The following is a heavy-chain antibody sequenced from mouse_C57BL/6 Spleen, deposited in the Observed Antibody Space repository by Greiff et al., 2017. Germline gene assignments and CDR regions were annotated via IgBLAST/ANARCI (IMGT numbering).Heavy chain of an antibody. CDR3: ARKVVGGNYCDY. CDR2: IYPGDGDT. CDR1: GYAFSSYW. J-gene: IGHJ2*01. D-gene: IGHD1-1*01. V-gene: IGHV1-80*01. Sequence: VQLQQSGAELVKPGASVKISCKASGYAFSSYWMNWVKQRPGKGLEWIGQIYPGDGDTNYNGKFKGKATLTADKSSSTAYMQLSSLTSEDSAVYFCARKVVGGNYCDYWGQGTTLTVSS.